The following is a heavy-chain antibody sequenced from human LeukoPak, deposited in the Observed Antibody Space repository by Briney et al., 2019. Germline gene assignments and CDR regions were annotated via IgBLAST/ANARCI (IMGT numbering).Heavy chain of an antibody. D-gene: IGHD4-17*01. CDR3: ARARTTVTTREFDP. CDR1: AYTFTDYF. CDR2: LNPYSGAT. Sequence: ASVKVSCEASAYTFTDYFIHWVRQAPGQGLEWMGWLNPYSGATNYARRFHGRVTMTRDTSISTAYLELSSLTSDDTALYYCARARTTVTTREFDPWGQGTLVTVSS. J-gene: IGHJ5*02. V-gene: IGHV1-2*02.